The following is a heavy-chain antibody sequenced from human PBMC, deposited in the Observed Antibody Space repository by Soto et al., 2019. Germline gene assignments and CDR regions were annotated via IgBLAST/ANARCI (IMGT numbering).Heavy chain of an antibody. D-gene: IGHD2-2*01. CDR2: IYYSGST. CDR1: GGSISSYY. V-gene: IGHV4-59*08. J-gene: IGHJ4*02. Sequence: PSETLSLTCTVSGGSISSYYWSWIRQPPGKGLEWIGYIYYSGSTNYNPSLKSRVTISVDTSKNQFSLKLSSVTAADTAVYYCARRSLYRSSTSCYAYGNDYWGQGTLVTVSS. CDR3: ARRSLYRSSTSCYAYGNDY.